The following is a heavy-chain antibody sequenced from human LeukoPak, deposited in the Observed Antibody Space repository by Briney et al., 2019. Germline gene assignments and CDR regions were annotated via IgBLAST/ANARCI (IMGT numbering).Heavy chain of an antibody. Sequence: GASVKVSCKASGYTFTSYYMHWVRQAPGQGLEWMGIINPSGGSTSYAQKLQGRVTMTTDTSTSTAYMELRSLRSDDTAVYYCARDGSSYWFDPWGQGTLVTVSS. CDR1: GYTFTSYY. J-gene: IGHJ5*02. D-gene: IGHD6-13*01. CDR2: INPSGGST. CDR3: ARDGSSYWFDP. V-gene: IGHV1-46*01.